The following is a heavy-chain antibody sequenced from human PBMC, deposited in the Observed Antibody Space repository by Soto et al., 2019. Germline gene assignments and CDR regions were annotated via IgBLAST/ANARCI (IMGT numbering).Heavy chain of an antibody. CDR3: AVIGGYGTVDY. J-gene: IGHJ4*02. Sequence: PSETLSLTCAVSGGSISSSNWWSWVRQPPGRGLEWIGEIYDSGTTNYNPSLKSRVTISVDRSRNQFSLNLTSVTAADTAVYYCAVIGGYGTVDYWGQGALVTVSS. CDR1: GGSISSSNW. V-gene: IGHV4-4*02. CDR2: IYDSGTT. D-gene: IGHD2-8*01.